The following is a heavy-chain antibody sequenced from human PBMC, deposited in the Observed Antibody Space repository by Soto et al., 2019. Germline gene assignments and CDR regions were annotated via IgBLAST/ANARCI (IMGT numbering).Heavy chain of an antibody. D-gene: IGHD6-13*01. CDR3: AKDGAAAGTRYNYYYMDV. Sequence: GGSLRLSCAASGFTFSSYGMHWVRQAPGKGLEWVAVISYDGSNKYYADSVKGRFTISRDNSKNTLYLQMNSLRAEDTAVYYCAKDGAAAGTRYNYYYMDVWGKGTTVTVSS. V-gene: IGHV3-30*18. CDR1: GFTFSSYG. CDR2: ISYDGSNK. J-gene: IGHJ6*03.